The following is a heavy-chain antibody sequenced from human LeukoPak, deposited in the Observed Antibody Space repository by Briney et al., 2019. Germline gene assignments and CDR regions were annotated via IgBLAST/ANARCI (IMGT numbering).Heavy chain of an antibody. CDR1: GGTFSSYA. J-gene: IGHJ3*02. D-gene: IGHD2-2*02. V-gene: IGHV1-69*13. CDR3: ARARGPGYCSSTSCYTGNDAFDI. CDR2: IIPIFGTA. Sequence: SVRVSCKASGGTFSSYAISWVRQAPGQGLEWMGGIIPIFGTANYAQKFQGRVTITADESTSTAYMELSSLRSEDTAVYYCARARGPGYCSSTSCYTGNDAFDIWGQGTMVTVSS.